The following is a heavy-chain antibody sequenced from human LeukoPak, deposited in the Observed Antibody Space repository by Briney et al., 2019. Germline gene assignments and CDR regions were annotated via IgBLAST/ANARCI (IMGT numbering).Heavy chain of an antibody. CDR1: GGSISSYY. CDR3: ARSTSPTIGPDY. J-gene: IGHJ4*02. D-gene: IGHD2-2*01. Sequence: SETLSLTCTVSGGSISSYYWSWIRQPPGKGLEWIGYIYYSGSTNYNPSLKSRVTISVDTSENQFSLKLSSVTAADTAVYYCARSTSPTIGPDYWGQGTLVTVSS. V-gene: IGHV4-59*01. CDR2: IYYSGST.